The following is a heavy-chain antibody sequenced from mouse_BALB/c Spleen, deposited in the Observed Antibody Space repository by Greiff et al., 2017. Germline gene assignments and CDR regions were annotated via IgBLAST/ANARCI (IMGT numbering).Heavy chain of an antibody. V-gene: IGHV1-55*01. CDR2: IYPGSGST. CDR1: GYNFTSYW. CDR3: ARGIWVDY. J-gene: IGHJ4*01. Sequence: VQLQQSGAELVKPGTSVKLSCKASGYNFTSYWINWVKLRPGQGLEWIGDIYPGSGSTNYNEKFKSKATLTVDTSSSTAYMQLSSLASEDSALYYCARGIWVDYWGQGTSVTVSS. D-gene: IGHD4-1*01.